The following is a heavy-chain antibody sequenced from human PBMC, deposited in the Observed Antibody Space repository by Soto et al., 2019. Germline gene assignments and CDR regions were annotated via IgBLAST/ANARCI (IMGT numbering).Heavy chain of an antibody. CDR3: GSRHSYSWASYFNP. J-gene: IGHJ5*02. CDR1: GGSISSGGYS. CDR2: MYHSGST. V-gene: IGHV4-30-2*01. Sequence: SETLSLTCAVSGGSISSGGYSWSWIRQPPGKGLEWIGYMYHSGSTYYNPSLKSRVTISIDRSKNQFSLKLSSVTAADTAVYYGGSRHSYSWASYFNPWGQGTLVTV. D-gene: IGHD5-18*01.